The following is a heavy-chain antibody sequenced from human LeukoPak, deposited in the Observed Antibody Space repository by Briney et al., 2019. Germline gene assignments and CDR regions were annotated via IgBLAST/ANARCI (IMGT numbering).Heavy chain of an antibody. D-gene: IGHD5-24*01. Sequence: SETLSLTCAVSGDSMASSGYSWSWIRQPAGKGLEWIGRSYHTGSTNYNPSLGSRATISVDTSKKLFFLKLTSVTASDTAVYYCARVRRGHFDFWGQGTLVTVSS. CDR3: ARVRRGHFDF. CDR2: SYHTGST. V-gene: IGHV4-61*02. J-gene: IGHJ4*02. CDR1: GDSMASSGYS.